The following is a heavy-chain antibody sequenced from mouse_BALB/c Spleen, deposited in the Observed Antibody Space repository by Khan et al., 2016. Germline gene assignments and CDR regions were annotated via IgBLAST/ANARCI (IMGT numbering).Heavy chain of an antibody. CDR3: ARSGAARAPDAMVY. CDR1: GYTFTNYG. Sequence: QIQLVQSGPELKKPGETVKISCKASGYTFTNYGMNWVKQAPGKGLKWMGWINTYTGEPTYADDFKGRFAFSLETSASTAYLQINNLKTEDMATYFSARSGAARAPDAMVYWGQGTSVAVAS. D-gene: IGHD3-1*01. V-gene: IGHV9-1*02. J-gene: IGHJ4*01. CDR2: INTYTGEP.